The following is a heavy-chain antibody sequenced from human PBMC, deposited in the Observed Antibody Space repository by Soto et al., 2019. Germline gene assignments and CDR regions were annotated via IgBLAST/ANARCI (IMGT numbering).Heavy chain of an antibody. CDR3: ARRLYGDYDY. CDR1: GYSFTTSG. V-gene: IGHV1-18*01. J-gene: IGHJ4*02. D-gene: IGHD4-17*01. CDR2: ISTYNGNT. Sequence: ASVKVSCKASGYSFTTSGITWVRQAPGQGLEWMGWISTYNGNTNYAQKLQDRITLTTDTSTSTAYMELRSLRSDDTAVYYCARRLYGDYDYWGQGTLVTVSS.